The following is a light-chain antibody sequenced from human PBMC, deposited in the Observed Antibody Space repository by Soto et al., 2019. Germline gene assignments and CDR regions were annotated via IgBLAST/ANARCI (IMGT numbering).Light chain of an antibody. J-gene: IGLJ3*02. CDR3: QTWGPGIRV. Sequence: QLVLTQSPSASASLGASVKLTSTLSNEHINYDIAWHQQQPQKGPRCLMKLHSDGSHIKGDGIPDRFSGSSSGAERYLTISSLQSEDEAHYYCQTWGPGIRVFGGGTKLTVL. CDR2: LHSDGSH. V-gene: IGLV4-69*01. CDR1: NEHINYD.